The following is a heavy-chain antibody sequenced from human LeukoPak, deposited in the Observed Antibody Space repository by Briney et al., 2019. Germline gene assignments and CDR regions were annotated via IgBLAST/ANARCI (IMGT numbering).Heavy chain of an antibody. CDR1: GFTFSSYA. CDR3: ARTPTYGFWSGYTLDV. CDR2: ISYDGSNK. J-gene: IGHJ6*02. D-gene: IGHD3-3*01. V-gene: IGHV3-30*14. Sequence: PGGSLRLSCAASGFTFSSYAMHWVRQAPGKGLEWVALISYDGSNKYYADSVKGRFTVSRDDAKNSLYLQMNSLRAEDTAVYYCARTPTYGFWSGYTLDVWGQGTTVTVSS.